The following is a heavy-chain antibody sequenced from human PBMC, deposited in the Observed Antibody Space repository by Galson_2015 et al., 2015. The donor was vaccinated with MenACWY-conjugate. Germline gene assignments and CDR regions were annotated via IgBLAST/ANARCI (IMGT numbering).Heavy chain of an antibody. CDR1: GFTLNNYW. CDR2: IMADGSFS. V-gene: IGHV3-74*01. J-gene: IGHJ4*02. CDR3: ARDNNWSFDS. D-gene: IGHD1-1*01. Sequence: SLRLSCAASGFTLNNYWMHWVRQPPGKGLEWISYIMADGSFSNYADSVKGRFTISADNAKNMVYLQMDGLGDEDTAVYFCARDNNWSFDSWGQGTLVTVSS.